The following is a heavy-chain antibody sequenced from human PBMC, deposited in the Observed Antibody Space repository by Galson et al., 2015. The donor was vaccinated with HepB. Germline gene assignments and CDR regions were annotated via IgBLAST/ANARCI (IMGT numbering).Heavy chain of an antibody. CDR2: ISSSSSTTI. CDR1: GFTFNSYS. J-gene: IGHJ4*02. CDR3: ARERGSIFSQLYYFDY. V-gene: IGHV3-48*04. D-gene: IGHD3-16*01. Sequence: SLRLSCAASGFTFNSYSMNWVRQAPGKGLEWLSYISSSSSTTIYYADSVKGRFTISRDNAKSSLYLQMISLRAEDTAVYYCARERGSIFSQLYYFDYWGQGALVTVSS.